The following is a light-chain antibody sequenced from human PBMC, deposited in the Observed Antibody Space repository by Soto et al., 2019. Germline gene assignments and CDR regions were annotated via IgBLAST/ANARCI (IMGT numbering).Light chain of an antibody. CDR2: EVT. Sequence: QSVLTQPPSASGSPGQSVTISCTGTSSDVGAYNYVSWYQQHAGKAPKLVIVEVTKRPSGVPDRFSGSKYANTASLTVSGVQAEDEADYYCSSFASSNTWVFGGGTKVTVL. CDR3: SSFASSNTWV. J-gene: IGLJ3*02. V-gene: IGLV2-8*01. CDR1: SSDVGAYNY.